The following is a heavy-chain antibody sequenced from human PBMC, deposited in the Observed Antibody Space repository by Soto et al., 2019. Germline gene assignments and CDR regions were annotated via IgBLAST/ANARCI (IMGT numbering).Heavy chain of an antibody. CDR2: ISGYNGDT. D-gene: IGHD2-8*01. CDR3: AKNGQPPYYYYGLDD. J-gene: IGHJ6*02. CDR1: GYTFTRYG. Sequence: QGQLVQSEAEVKKPGASVKVSCKASGYTFTRYGISWVRQAPGQGLEWMGWISGYNGDTTYAQKFQGRVSMTIDTSTGTAYMESRSLTSDDTAAYYCAKNGQPPYYYYGLDDWGQGTKVTVSS. V-gene: IGHV1-18*01.